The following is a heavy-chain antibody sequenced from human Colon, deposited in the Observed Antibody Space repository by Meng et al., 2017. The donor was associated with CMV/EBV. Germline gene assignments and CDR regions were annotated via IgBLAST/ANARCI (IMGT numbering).Heavy chain of an antibody. D-gene: IGHD1-7*01. CDR3: AREFEKNYYFEY. Sequence: QVQLVQSGAEVKKPWASVKVSCKASGYTFSTFYIHWVRQAPGQGLEWMGTTYISAGTTSSAQRFQGRLTMTSDTSTSTAFMELSSLTSEDTAVYYCAREFEKNYYFEYWGQGTLVTVSS. CDR1: GYTFSTFY. J-gene: IGHJ4*02. CDR2: TYISAGTT. V-gene: IGHV1-46*01.